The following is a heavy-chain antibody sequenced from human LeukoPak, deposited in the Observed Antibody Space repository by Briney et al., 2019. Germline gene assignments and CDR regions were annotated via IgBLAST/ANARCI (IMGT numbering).Heavy chain of an antibody. D-gene: IGHD2-15*01. CDR2: IYPGDSDT. CDR3: ARRPPYCSGGSCFYYFDY. CDR1: GYSFTSYW. V-gene: IGHV5-51*01. Sequence: GESLKISCKGSGYSFTSYWIGWERQMPGKGLEWMGIIYPGDSDTRYSPSFQGQVTISADKSISTAYLQWSSLKASDTAMYYCARRPPYCSGGSCFYYFDYWGQGTLVTVSS. J-gene: IGHJ4*02.